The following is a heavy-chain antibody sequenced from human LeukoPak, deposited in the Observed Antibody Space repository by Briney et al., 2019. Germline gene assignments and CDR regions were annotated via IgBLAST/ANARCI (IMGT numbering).Heavy chain of an antibody. CDR1: GGTFSIYA. Sequence: ASVKVSCKASGGTFSIYAISWVRQAPGQGLEWMGRIIPIFGTANYAQKFQGRVTITADKSTSTAYMELSSLRSEDTAVYYCARDNLSSGYVGGTFDYWGQGTLVTVSS. D-gene: IGHD6-19*01. V-gene: IGHV1-69*06. CDR2: IIPIFGTA. CDR3: ARDNLSSGYVGGTFDY. J-gene: IGHJ4*02.